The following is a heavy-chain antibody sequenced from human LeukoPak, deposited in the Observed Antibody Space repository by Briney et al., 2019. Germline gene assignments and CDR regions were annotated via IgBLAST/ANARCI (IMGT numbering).Heavy chain of an antibody. CDR1: GFTFSSYA. D-gene: IGHD3-22*01. CDR3: AKADYDSSGYDY. Sequence: GGSLRLSCAASGFTFSSYAMHWVRQAPGKGLEWVAVISYDGSNKYYADSVKGRFTISRDNSKNTLYLQMNSLRAEDTAVYYCAKADYDSSGYDYWGQGTLVTVSS. V-gene: IGHV3-30*04. CDR2: ISYDGSNK. J-gene: IGHJ4*02.